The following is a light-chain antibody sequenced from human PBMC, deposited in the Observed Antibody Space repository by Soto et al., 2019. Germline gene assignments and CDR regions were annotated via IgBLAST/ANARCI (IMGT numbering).Light chain of an antibody. Sequence: QSALTQPAFVSGSPGQSITISCTGTSNDVGRSNYVSWYQHHPNNTPKLIIYDLNNRPSGVSDRFSGSKSGNTASLTISGLQAEDEADYYCSGYTSRATLVFGGGTKLTVL. CDR3: SGYTSRATLV. V-gene: IGLV2-14*03. CDR1: SNDVGRSNY. CDR2: DLN. J-gene: IGLJ2*01.